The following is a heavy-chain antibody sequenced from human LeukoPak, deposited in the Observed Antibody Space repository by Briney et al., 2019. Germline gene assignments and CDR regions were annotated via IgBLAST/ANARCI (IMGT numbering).Heavy chain of an antibody. D-gene: IGHD3-16*01. CDR3: ATSGGTLGPTNYFAY. Sequence: PSETLSLTCAVYGESFSGYNWSWVRQPPGKGLECIGEINHSGSTNYNPSLKSRVTISVDTSKNQFSLKLSSVTAADTAVYYCATSGGTLGPTNYFAYWGQGTLVTVSS. V-gene: IGHV4-34*01. CDR2: INHSGST. J-gene: IGHJ4*02. CDR1: GESFSGYN.